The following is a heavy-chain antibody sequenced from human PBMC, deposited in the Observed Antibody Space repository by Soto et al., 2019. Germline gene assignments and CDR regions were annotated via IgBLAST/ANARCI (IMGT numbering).Heavy chain of an antibody. CDR3: AKGRSYYYYYVVDV. J-gene: IGHJ6*02. Sequence: GSLRLSCAASGFTFSSCAMGWVRQAPGKGLEWVSDIIDSGASTYYADSVKGRFTISRDNSKSTLYLQMNSLRAEDTALYYCAKGRSYYYYYVVDVWGQGTTVTVSS. CDR1: GFTFSSCA. V-gene: IGHV3-23*01. CDR2: IIDSGAST.